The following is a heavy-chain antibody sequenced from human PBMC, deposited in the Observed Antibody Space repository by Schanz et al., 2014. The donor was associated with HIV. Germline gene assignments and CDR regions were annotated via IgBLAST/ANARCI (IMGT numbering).Heavy chain of an antibody. CDR1: GFTFSSYW. V-gene: IGHV3-7*01. CDR3: ARDYHWNWFDP. D-gene: IGHD1-20*01. Sequence: EVQLVESGGGLVQPGGSLRLSCAASGFTFSSYWMSWVRQAPGKGLEWLANIKLDGSEKYYVDSVKGRFTISRDNTKNSLYLQMNSLRAEDTAVYYCARDYHWNWFDPWGQGTLVTVSS. CDR2: IKLDGSEK. J-gene: IGHJ5*02.